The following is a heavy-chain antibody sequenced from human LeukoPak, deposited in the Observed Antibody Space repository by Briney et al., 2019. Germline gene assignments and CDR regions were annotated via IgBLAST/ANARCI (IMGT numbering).Heavy chain of an antibody. CDR3: ARDPEYYDILTGYYTHPFDY. Sequence: GGSLRLSCAASGRYWMHWVRQAPGKGLVWVSRINSDGSSTSYADSVKGRFTISRDNAKNTLYLQMNSLRAEDTAVYYCARDPEYYDILTGYYTHPFDYWGQGTLVTVSS. J-gene: IGHJ4*02. D-gene: IGHD3-9*01. CDR1: GRYW. CDR2: INSDGSST. V-gene: IGHV3-74*01.